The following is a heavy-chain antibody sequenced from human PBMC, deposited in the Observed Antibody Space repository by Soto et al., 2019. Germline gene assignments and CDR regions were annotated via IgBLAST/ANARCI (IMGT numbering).Heavy chain of an antibody. D-gene: IGHD1-26*01. CDR2: ISSSSSTT. CDR3: ARVQIVGVTGYHFDY. J-gene: IGHJ4*02. V-gene: IGHV3-48*01. Sequence: PGGSLRLSWAASGVTFSSYSMNWVRQAQGKGLEWVSYISSSSSTTYYANSVKGRFTISRDNAKNSLYLQMNSLRAEDTAVYYCARVQIVGVTGYHFDYWGQGTLVTVSS. CDR1: GVTFSSYS.